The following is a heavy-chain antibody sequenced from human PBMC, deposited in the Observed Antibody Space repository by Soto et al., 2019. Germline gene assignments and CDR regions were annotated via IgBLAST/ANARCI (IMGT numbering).Heavy chain of an antibody. CDR1: GLAVSGTD. CDR3: ASDSSDYFYS. D-gene: IGHD3-10*01. J-gene: IGHJ4*02. V-gene: IGHV3-66*01. Sequence: EMLLVESGGGLVQPGGSLRLSCEASGLAVSGTDMSWVRQAPGKRLEWVSSSSSGGGTDYADSVKGRFTVSRDTSRNTLYLQMNNLRVEDTAVYYCASDSSDYFYSWGQGTLVTVSS. CDR2: SSSGGGT.